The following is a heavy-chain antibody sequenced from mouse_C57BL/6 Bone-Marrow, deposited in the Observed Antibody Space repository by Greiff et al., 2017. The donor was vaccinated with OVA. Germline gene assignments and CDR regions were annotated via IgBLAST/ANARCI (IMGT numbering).Heavy chain of an antibody. Sequence: QVQLQQPGAELVKPGASEKLSCKASGYTFTSYWMQWVKQRPGQGLEWIGEIDPSDSYTNYNQKFKGKATLTVDTSSSTAYMQLSSLTSEDSAVYYCAREGIYYGNYGNYFDYWGQGTTLTVSS. CDR1: GYTFTSYW. CDR3: AREGIYYGNYGNYFDY. D-gene: IGHD2-1*01. J-gene: IGHJ2*01. CDR2: IDPSDSYT. V-gene: IGHV1-50*01.